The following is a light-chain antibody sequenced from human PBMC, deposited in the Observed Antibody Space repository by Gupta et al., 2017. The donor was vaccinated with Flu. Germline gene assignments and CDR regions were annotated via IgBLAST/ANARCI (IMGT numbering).Light chain of an antibody. Sequence: DIHMTQSPPPLYASVGDRVTITCRTSQSVTDFLNWYQQKPGKAPRLLIFGAITLHSGVPSRFSGGGSGTDFSLTITNLQPEDFATYYCQQRYRSPLTFGGGTKVEIK. J-gene: IGKJ4*01. V-gene: IGKV1-39*01. CDR3: QQRYRSPLT. CDR1: QSVTDF. CDR2: GAI.